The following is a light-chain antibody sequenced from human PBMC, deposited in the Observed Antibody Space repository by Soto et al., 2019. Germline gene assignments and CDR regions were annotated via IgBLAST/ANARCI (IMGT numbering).Light chain of an antibody. CDR3: QQYNNWLRT. J-gene: IGKJ1*01. Sequence: EIVMTQSRATLSVSPGERATLSCRASQSVSSNLAWYQQKPGQAPRLRIYGASTSATGIPARFSGSGSGTEFTLTISSLQSEDFAVSYCQQYNNWLRTFGQGTKVEIK. CDR1: QSVSSN. CDR2: GAS. V-gene: IGKV3-15*01.